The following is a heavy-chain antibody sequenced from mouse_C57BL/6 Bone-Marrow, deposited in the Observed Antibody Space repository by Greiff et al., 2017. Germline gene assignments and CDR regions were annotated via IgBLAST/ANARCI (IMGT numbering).Heavy chain of an antibody. CDR1: GYTFISYG. Sequence: QVQLQQSGAELARPGASVKLSCKASGYTFISYGISWVKQRTGQGLEWIGEIYPRSGNTYYNEKFKGKATLTADKSSSTAYMELRSLTSEDSAVYFCARSWDYGSSFDYWGQGTTLTVSS. V-gene: IGHV1-81*01. CDR3: ARSWDYGSSFDY. J-gene: IGHJ2*01. CDR2: IYPRSGNT. D-gene: IGHD1-1*01.